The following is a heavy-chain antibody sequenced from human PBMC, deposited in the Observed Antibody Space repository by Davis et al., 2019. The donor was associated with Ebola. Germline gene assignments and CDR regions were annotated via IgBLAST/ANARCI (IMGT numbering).Heavy chain of an antibody. Sequence: KVSCKGSGYSFTSYWIGWVRQMPGKGLEWMGIIYPADSDTRYSPSYQGQVTISADRSISTAYLEFMRLKASDTAIYYCARLNDYYDSSGPATFSDYWGQGTLVTVSS. CDR3: ARLNDYYDSSGPATFSDY. J-gene: IGHJ4*02. V-gene: IGHV5-51*01. CDR1: GYSFTSYW. D-gene: IGHD3-22*01. CDR2: IYPADSDT.